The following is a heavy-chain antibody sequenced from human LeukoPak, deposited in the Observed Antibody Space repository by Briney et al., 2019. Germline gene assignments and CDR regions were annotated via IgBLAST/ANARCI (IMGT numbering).Heavy chain of an antibody. Sequence: LSLTCTVSGGSLISGGYYWSWIRQAPGKGLEWVSSISSSSSYIYYADSVKGRFTISRDNAKNSLYLQMNSLRAEDTAVYYCARGYSSLHFDYWGQGTLVTVSS. CDR1: GGSLISGGYY. J-gene: IGHJ4*02. CDR3: ARGYSSLHFDY. V-gene: IGHV3-11*06. CDR2: ISSSSSYI. D-gene: IGHD6-13*01.